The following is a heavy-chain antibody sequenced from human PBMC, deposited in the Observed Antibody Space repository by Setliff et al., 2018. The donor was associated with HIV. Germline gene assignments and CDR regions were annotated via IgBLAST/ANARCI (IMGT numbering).Heavy chain of an antibody. V-gene: IGHV5-51*01. D-gene: IGHD2-15*01. J-gene: IGHJ4*02. CDR2: IYPGDSDT. Sequence: GESLKISCKGSGYSFTSYWIGRVRQMPGKGLEWMGIIYPGDSDTRYSPSFQGQVTISADKSVSTAYLQWSSLKASDTAMYYCARQAVDCSGGTCYSTSAFDYWGQGTLVTVSS. CDR3: ARQAVDCSGGTCYSTSAFDY. CDR1: GYSFTSYW.